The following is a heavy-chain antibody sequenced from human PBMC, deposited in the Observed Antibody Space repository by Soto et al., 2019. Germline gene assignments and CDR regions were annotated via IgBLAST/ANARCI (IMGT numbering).Heavy chain of an antibody. J-gene: IGHJ4*02. CDR1: GGSFSGYY. D-gene: IGHD2-2*01. CDR3: ARGKNVGYCSSTSCGSAGYFDY. V-gene: IGHV4-34*01. CDR2: INHSGST. Sequence: SETLSLTCAVYGGSFSGYYWSWIRQPPGKGLEWIGEINHSGSTNYNPSLKSRVTISVDTSKSQFSLKLSSVTAADTAVYYCARGKNVGYCSSTSCGSAGYFDYWGQGTLVTVSS.